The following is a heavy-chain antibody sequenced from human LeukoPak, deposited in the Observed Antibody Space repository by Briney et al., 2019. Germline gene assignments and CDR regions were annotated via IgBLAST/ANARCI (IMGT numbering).Heavy chain of an antibody. J-gene: IGHJ4*02. CDR3: ARVGRYYYGSGGYYGYYFDS. CDR2: ITSRSSYT. V-gene: IGHV3-11*03. CDR1: GFTFSDYY. D-gene: IGHD3-10*01. Sequence: PGGSLRLSCAASGFTFSDYYMSWIRQAPGKGLEWVSYITSRSSYTDYADSVKGRFTISRDNAKISLYLQMKSLRAEDTAVYYCARVGRYYYGSGGYYGYYFDSWGQGTLVTVSS.